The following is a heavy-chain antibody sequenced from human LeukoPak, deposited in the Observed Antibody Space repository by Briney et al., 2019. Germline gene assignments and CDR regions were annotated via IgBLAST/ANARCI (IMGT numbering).Heavy chain of an antibody. CDR3: ARGMDYYDSSGYDY. J-gene: IGHJ4*02. D-gene: IGHD3-22*01. V-gene: IGHV1-18*01. CDR1: GCTFTSYG. Sequence: ASVKVSCKASGCTFTSYGISWVRQAPGQGLEWMGWISAYNGNTNYAQKLQGRVTMTTDTSTSTAYMELRSLRSDDTAVYYCARGMDYYDSSGYDYWGQGTLVTVSS. CDR2: ISAYNGNT.